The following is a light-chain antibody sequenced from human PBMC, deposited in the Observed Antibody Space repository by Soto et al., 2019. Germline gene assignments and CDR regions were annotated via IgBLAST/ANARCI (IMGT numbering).Light chain of an antibody. Sequence: DIQMTQSPASRSASVGGRVSMSCRESQSISNYLNWYQQKPGTAPKPLIPSASGLQSGVPSRFSGSGSGTDFTLTISSLQPEDIATYYCQQYDNLPTCTFGQGTKVDIK. CDR2: SAS. J-gene: IGKJ1*01. CDR3: QQYDNLPTCT. CDR1: QSISNY. V-gene: IGKV1-33*01.